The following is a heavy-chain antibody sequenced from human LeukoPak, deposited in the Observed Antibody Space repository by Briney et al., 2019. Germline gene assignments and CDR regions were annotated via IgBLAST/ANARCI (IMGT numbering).Heavy chain of an antibody. Sequence: SGPALVKPTQTLTLTCTFSGFSLSTSGMCVSWIRQAPGKALEWLARIDWDDDTYYSTSLKTRLTIPKDTSKNQVVLTMTNMDPVDTATYYCARLDFEWTKALDYWGRGTPVTVSS. V-gene: IGHV2-70*11. CDR1: GFSLSTSGMC. D-gene: IGHD3-9*01. CDR2: IDWDDDT. J-gene: IGHJ4*02. CDR3: ARLDFEWTKALDY.